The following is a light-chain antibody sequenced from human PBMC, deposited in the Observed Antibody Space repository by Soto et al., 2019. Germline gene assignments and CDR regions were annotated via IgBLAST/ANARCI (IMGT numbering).Light chain of an antibody. CDR2: AAS. CDR1: QSISSY. J-gene: IGKJ5*01. V-gene: IGKV1-39*01. Sequence: DIQLTKSPSSLSASVGDRVTVTYRTSQSISSYLNWYQQKPGKAPKLLIYAASSLQSGVPSRFSGSGSGTDFTLTISSLQPEDFATYYCQQSYSTLSITFGQGTQLEIK. CDR3: QQSYSTLSIT.